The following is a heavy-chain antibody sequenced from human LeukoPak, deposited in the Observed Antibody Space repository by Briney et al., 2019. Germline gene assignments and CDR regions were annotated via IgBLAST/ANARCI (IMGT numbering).Heavy chain of an antibody. D-gene: IGHD2-21*02. CDR2: ISSSGGTI. CDR1: GCTFISYG. V-gene: IGHV3-48*03. Sequence: GGSLRLSCTASGCTFISYGMNWVRQAPGQGLEWVSYISSSGGTIYYVDSVKGRFTISRDNAKNTMYLQMNSLRAEDTAVYYYARLEYGDERGAFDIWGQGTMVTVYS. CDR3: ARLEYGDERGAFDI. J-gene: IGHJ3*02.